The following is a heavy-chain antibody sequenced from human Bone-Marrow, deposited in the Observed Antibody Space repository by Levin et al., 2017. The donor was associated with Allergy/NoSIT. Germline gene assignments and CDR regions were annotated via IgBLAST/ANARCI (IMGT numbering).Heavy chain of an antibody. CDR3: TKEERILTYYEILTGSRLY. CDR1: EFIFNNYA. Sequence: SGGSLRLSCADSEFIFNNYAMSWVRRAPGKGLEWVSSISGSGGSTWYADSVKGRFTISRDTGNNILYLQMNSLRVEDTAVYYCTKEERILTYYEILTGSRLYWGQGTLVTVSS. D-gene: IGHD3-9*01. V-gene: IGHV3-23*01. CDR2: ISGSGGST. J-gene: IGHJ4*02.